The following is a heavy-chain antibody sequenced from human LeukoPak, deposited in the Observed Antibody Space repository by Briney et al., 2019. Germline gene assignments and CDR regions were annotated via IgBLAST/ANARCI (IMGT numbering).Heavy chain of an antibody. CDR3: ARDGDFYADY. CDR2: INPSGGST. J-gene: IGHJ4*02. Sequence: ASVKVSYKASGYTFTSYGISWVRPAPGQGLEWMGIINPSGGSTSYAQKFQGRVTMTRDTSTSTVYMELSSLRSEDTAVYYCARDGDFYADYWGQGTLVTVSS. V-gene: IGHV1-46*01. CDR1: GYTFTSYG. D-gene: IGHD3-3*01.